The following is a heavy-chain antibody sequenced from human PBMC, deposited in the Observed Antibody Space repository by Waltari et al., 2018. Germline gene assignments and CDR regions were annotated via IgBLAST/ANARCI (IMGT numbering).Heavy chain of an antibody. V-gene: IGHV3-53*02. CDR2: IYSGGST. CDR1: GFTVSSNY. J-gene: IGHJ4*02. CDR3: ARSYYDILTGYRPLYY. Sequence: EVQLVETGGGLIQPGGSLRLSCAASGFTVSSNYMSWVRQAPGEGLEWDSFIYSGGSTYYADPGKGRFTISRDNSKNTLYLQMNSLGADDTAVYYWARSYYDILTGYRPLYYWGQGTLVTVSS. D-gene: IGHD3-9*01.